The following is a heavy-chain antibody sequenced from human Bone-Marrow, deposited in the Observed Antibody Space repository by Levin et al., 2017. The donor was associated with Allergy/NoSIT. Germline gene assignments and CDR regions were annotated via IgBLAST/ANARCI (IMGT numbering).Heavy chain of an antibody. CDR1: GFTFSSYE. Sequence: GESLKISCAASGFTFSSYEMNWVRQAPGKGLEWVSYISSSGSTIYYADSVKGRFTISRDNAKNSLYLQMNSLRAEDTAVYYCARDPPYCSGGSCYAGGPTDYWGQGTLVTVSS. CDR2: ISSSGSTI. V-gene: IGHV3-48*03. D-gene: IGHD2-15*01. J-gene: IGHJ4*02. CDR3: ARDPPYCSGGSCYAGGPTDY.